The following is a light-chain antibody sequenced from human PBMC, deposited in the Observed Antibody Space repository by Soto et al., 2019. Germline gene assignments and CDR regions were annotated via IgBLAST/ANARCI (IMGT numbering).Light chain of an antibody. Sequence: EIVMTQSPDTLSVSPGERATPSCRASQRISSNLAWYQQKPGQAPRLLIYGASTRATGVPARFSGSGSETDFTLTISNLQSEDCAVYYCQHYNNWPPYTFGQGTKVDI. CDR3: QHYNNWPPYT. J-gene: IGKJ2*01. V-gene: IGKV3D-15*01. CDR2: GAS. CDR1: QRISSN.